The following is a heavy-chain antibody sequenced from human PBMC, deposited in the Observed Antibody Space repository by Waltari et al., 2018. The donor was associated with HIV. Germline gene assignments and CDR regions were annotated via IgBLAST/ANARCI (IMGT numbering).Heavy chain of an antibody. D-gene: IGHD3-3*02. Sequence: HLQESSPVLVRPSETLSLTCSVFGASIRGYYWSWIRKDVVTKGKTAKKLVWFGRNNVGGRADYSGSLKPRLTISRDTSKNQVSRGLKSVTAADTAMYYCVQSTFLGVMPSDWFDPWGPGTLVTVSS. CDR1: GASIRGYY. J-gene: IGHJ5*02. CDR3: VQSTFLGVMPSDWFDP. V-gene: IGHV4-4*07. CDR2: NNVGGRA.